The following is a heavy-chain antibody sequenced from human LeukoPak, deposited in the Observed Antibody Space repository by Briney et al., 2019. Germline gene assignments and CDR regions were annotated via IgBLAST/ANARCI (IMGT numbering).Heavy chain of an antibody. J-gene: IGHJ4*02. CDR1: GGSISSYY. CDR2: IYYSGST. Sequence: PSETLSLTCTVSGGSISSYYWSWIRQPPGKGLEWIGYIYYSGSTNYNPSLKSRVTISVDTSKNQFSLKLSSVTAADTAVYYCARVTAMVTPFFDYWGQGTLVTVSS. D-gene: IGHD5-18*01. CDR3: ARVTAMVTPFFDY. V-gene: IGHV4-59*01.